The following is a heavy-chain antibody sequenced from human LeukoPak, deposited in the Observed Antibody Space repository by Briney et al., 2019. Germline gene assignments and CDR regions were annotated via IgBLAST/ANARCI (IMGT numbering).Heavy chain of an antibody. CDR1: GFTFSNYA. CDR3: AVYNCSRTSCYTGGFDY. J-gene: IGHJ4*02. Sequence: GGSLRLSCAASGFTFSNYAMSWVRQAPGKGLEWVSAISGSGRSAYYADSVKGRFAISRDDSENTFYLQMNSLTGEDTAVYYCAVYNCSRTSCYTGGFDYWGQGTLVTVSS. CDR2: ISGSGRSA. D-gene: IGHD2-2*02. V-gene: IGHV3-23*01.